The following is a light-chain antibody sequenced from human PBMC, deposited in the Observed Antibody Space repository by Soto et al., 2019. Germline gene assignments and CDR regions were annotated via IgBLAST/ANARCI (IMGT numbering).Light chain of an antibody. J-gene: IGLJ2*01. CDR2: EVR. CDR1: IRDVGAYNL. Sequence: QSALTQPASVSGSPGQSITISCAGTIRDVGAYNLVSWYHQYPGRAPQLILYEVRNRPSGISFRFSGFKSGNTASLTISGLQAEDEADYYCSSFTSKSTLIFGGGTKLTVL. V-gene: IGLV2-14*01. CDR3: SSFTSKSTLI.